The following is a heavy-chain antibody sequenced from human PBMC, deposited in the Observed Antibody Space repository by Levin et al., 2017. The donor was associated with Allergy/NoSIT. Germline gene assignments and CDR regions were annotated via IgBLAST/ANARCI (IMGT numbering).Heavy chain of an antibody. CDR3: ARYPYSYGSRDAFDI. V-gene: IGHV4-39*01. CDR1: GGSISSSSYY. Sequence: SQTLSLTCTVSGGSISSSSYYWGWIRQPPGKGLEWIGNIYYTGSTYYNPSLKSRVTISVDTSKNQFSLKLSSVTAADTAVYYCARYPYSYGSRDAFDIWGQGTMVTVSS. CDR2: IYYTGST. J-gene: IGHJ3*02. D-gene: IGHD5-18*01.